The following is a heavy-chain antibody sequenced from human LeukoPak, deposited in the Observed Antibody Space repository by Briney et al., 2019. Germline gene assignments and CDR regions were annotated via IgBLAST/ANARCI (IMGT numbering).Heavy chain of an antibody. D-gene: IGHD3-9*01. CDR2: ISSSSSYI. CDR3: ATGEPRYYDILTGHPGDYYGMDV. V-gene: IGHV3-21*01. CDR1: GFTFSSYS. Sequence: KSGGSLRLSCAASGFTFSSYSMNWVRQAPGKGLEWVSSISSSSSYIYYADSVKGRFTISRDNAKNSLYLQMNSLRAEDTAVYYCATGEPRYYDILTGHPGDYYGMDVWGQGTTVTVSS. J-gene: IGHJ6*02.